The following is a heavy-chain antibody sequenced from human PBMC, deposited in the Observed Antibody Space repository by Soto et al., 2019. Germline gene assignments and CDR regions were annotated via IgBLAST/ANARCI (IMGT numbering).Heavy chain of an antibody. CDR2: IYYSGST. CDR1: GGSISSSSYY. D-gene: IGHD6-13*01. V-gene: IGHV4-39*01. CDR3: ARQRSKRIAAEVY. J-gene: IGHJ4*02. Sequence: SETLSLTCTVSGGSISSSSYYWGWIRQPPGKGLEWIGSIYYSGSTYYNPSLKSRVTISVDTSKNQFSLKLSSVTAADTAVYYCARQRSKRIAAEVYWGQGTLVTVSS.